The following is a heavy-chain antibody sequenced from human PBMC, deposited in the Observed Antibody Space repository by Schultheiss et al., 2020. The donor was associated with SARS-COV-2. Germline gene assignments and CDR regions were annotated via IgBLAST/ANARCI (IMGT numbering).Heavy chain of an antibody. CDR2: IYSGGST. Sequence: GGSLRLSCSASGFTFSSYAMHWVRQATGKGLEWVSVIYSGGSTYYADSVKGRFTISRDNSKNTLYLQMNSLRAEDTAVYYCAKEGSGYAFDIWGQGTMVTVSS. V-gene: IGHV3-66*01. CDR1: GFTFSSYA. CDR3: AKEGSGYAFDI. J-gene: IGHJ3*02.